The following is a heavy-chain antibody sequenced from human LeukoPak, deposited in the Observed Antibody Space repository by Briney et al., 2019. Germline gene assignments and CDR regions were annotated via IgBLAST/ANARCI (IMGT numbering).Heavy chain of an antibody. Sequence: GGSLRLSCAASGFTFSSYSMNWVRQAPGKGLEWVSSISTSSSYIYYADSVKGRFTISRDNAKNSLYLQMNSLRVEDTAVYYCARGQEAVAATDGWFDPWGQGTLVTVSS. CDR2: ISTSSSYI. CDR3: ARGQEAVAATDGWFDP. V-gene: IGHV3-21*01. J-gene: IGHJ5*02. D-gene: IGHD6-19*01. CDR1: GFTFSSYS.